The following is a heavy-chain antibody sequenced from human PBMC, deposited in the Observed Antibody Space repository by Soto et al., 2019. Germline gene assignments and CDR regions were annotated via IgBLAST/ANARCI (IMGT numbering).Heavy chain of an antibody. CDR1: GYSFTSYW. V-gene: IGHV5-51*01. J-gene: IGHJ6*02. Sequence: PGESLKISCKGSGYSFTSYWISWVRQMPGKGLEWMGIIYPGDSNTRYSPSFQGQVTFSADKSISTAYLQWSSLKASDTAMYYCARGTTVIRRGLDLREYYGMDVWGQGTTVTVSS. CDR3: ARGTTVIRRGLDLREYYGMDV. D-gene: IGHD4-4*01. CDR2: IYPGDSNT.